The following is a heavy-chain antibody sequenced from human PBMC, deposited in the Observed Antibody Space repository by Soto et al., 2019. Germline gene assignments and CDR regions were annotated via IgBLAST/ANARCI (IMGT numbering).Heavy chain of an antibody. D-gene: IGHD1-1*01. CDR3: TRGGRDFDF. Sequence: VQVVESGGGLFQPGGSLRLSCEVSGFTFSGFWMNWVRQAPGKGLEWVANIDHGGSEKNLVDSVMGRSTISRDNAKDTLYLQMNNLIAEDTAVYYCTRGGRDFDFWGQGTLVAVSS. J-gene: IGHJ4*02. CDR2: IDHGGSEK. CDR1: GFTFSGFW. V-gene: IGHV3-7*04.